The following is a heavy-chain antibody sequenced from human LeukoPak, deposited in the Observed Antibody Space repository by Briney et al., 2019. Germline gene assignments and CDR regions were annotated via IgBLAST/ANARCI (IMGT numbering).Heavy chain of an antibody. CDR2: ISSSSSYI. J-gene: IGHJ4*02. V-gene: IGHV3-21*01. CDR3: ARDSLGVALDY. CDR1: GFTFSSYS. D-gene: IGHD3-10*01. Sequence: GGSLRLSRAASGFTFSSYSMNWVRQAPGKGLEWVSSISSSSSYIYYADSVKGRFTISRDNAKNSLYLQMNSLRAEDTAVYYCARDSLGVALDYWGQGTLVTVSS.